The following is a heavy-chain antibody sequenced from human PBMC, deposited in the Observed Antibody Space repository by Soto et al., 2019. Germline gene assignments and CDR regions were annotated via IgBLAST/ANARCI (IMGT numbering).Heavy chain of an antibody. J-gene: IGHJ6*02. D-gene: IGHD3-10*01. V-gene: IGHV1-18*01. CDR2: ISAYNGNT. CDR3: AIVYYYGSGSYFRNYYYYGMDV. CDR1: GYTFTSYG. Sequence: ASVKVSCKASGYTFTSYGISWVRQAPGQGLEWMGWISAYNGNTNYAQKLQGRVTMTTDTSTSTAYMELRSLRSDDTAVYYCAIVYYYGSGSYFRNYYYYGMDVWGQGTTVTVSS.